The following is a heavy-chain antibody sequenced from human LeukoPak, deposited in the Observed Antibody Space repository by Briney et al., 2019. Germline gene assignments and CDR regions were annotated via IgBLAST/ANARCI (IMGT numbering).Heavy chain of an antibody. Sequence: ASVKVSCKASGYTFTGYYMHWVRQALGQGLEWMGWINPNSGGTNYAQKFQGRVTMTRDTSISTAYMELSRLRSDDTAVYYCARRPAYCGSSTSCYRPPYYYYYMDVWGKGTTVTVSS. J-gene: IGHJ6*03. CDR2: INPNSGGT. D-gene: IGHD2-2*01. V-gene: IGHV1-2*02. CDR3: ARRPAYCGSSTSCYRPPYYYYYMDV. CDR1: GYTFTGYY.